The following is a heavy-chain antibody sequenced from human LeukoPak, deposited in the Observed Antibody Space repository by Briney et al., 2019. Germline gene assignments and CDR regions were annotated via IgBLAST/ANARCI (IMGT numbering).Heavy chain of an antibody. V-gene: IGHV4-39*07. CDR1: GFTFSSYE. CDR3: ARDPYYDSSGPFDY. J-gene: IGHJ4*02. D-gene: IGHD3-22*01. Sequence: GSLRLSCAASGFTFSSYEMNWVRQPPGKGLEWIGSIYYSGSTYHNPSLKSRVTISVDTSKNQFSLKLSSVTAADTAVYYCARDPYYDSSGPFDYWGQGTLVTVSS. CDR2: IYYSGST.